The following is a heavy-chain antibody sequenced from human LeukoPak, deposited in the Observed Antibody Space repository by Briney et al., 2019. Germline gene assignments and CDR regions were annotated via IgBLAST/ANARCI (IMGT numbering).Heavy chain of an antibody. CDR2: IYYIRTT. CDR3: ARQVSDYFYYYIDV. V-gene: IGHV4-39*01. CDR1: GCSISSSSYY. J-gene: IGHJ6*03. Sequence: PSETRSLTCSVSGCSISSSSYYWNGIRQPPGKGLERVVRIYYIRTTYYNSSLKSRVTISEDTSKNRFSLMLTSVTAADTAVYYCARQVSDYFYYYIDVWGEGTTVIVSS.